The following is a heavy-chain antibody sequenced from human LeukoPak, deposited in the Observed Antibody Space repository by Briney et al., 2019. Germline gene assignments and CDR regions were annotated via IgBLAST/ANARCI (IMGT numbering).Heavy chain of an antibody. CDR2: MNPNSGNT. J-gene: IGHJ6*02. CDR1: GYTFTSYD. CDR3: ARGRDHQTRKAVARGMDV. Sequence: ASVKVSCKASGYTFTSYDINWVRQATGQGLEWMGWMNPNSGNTGYAQKFQGRVTMTRNTSISTAYMELSSLRSEDTAVYYCARGRDHQTRKAVARGMDVWGQGTTVTVSS. V-gene: IGHV1-8*01. D-gene: IGHD6-19*01.